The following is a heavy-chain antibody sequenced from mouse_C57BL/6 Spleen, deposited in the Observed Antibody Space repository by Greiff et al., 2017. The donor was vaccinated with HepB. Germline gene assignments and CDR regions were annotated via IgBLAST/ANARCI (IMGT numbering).Heavy chain of an antibody. CDR1: GFTFSDYG. J-gene: IGHJ4*01. Sequence: DVKLVESGGGLVKPGGSLKLSCAASGFTFSDYGMHWVRQAPEKGLEWVAYISSGSSTIYYADTVKGRFTISRDNANNTLFLQMTSLRSEDTAMYYCASPDYYGSSYDYAMDYWGQGTSVTVSS. V-gene: IGHV5-17*01. CDR3: ASPDYYGSSYDYAMDY. CDR2: ISSGSSTI. D-gene: IGHD1-1*01.